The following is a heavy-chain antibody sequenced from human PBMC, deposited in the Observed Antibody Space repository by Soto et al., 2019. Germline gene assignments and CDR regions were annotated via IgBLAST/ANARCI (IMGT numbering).Heavy chain of an antibody. CDR2: ISVYNGNT. Sequence: QVQLVQSGAEVKKPGASVKVSCKASGYTFTSYGISWVRQAPGQGLEWMGWISVYNGNTNYAQKLQGRVTMTTDTSTTTAYMELRSRRSDDTAVYYCARDRDIVVVPGATSNNYSGMDVWGQGTTVTVSS. J-gene: IGHJ6*02. CDR3: ARDRDIVVVPGATSNNYSGMDV. V-gene: IGHV1-18*04. CDR1: GYTFTSYG. D-gene: IGHD2-2*01.